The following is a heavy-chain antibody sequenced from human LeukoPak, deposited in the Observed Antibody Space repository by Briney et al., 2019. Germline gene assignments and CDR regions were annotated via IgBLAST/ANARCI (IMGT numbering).Heavy chain of an antibody. CDR2: IYSGGIT. Sequence: GGSLRLSCAASGFTVSSNYMSLVRQAPGKGLEWVSVIYSGGITYYADSVKCRFTISRDNSKNTLYLQMNSLRAEDTAVYCCARDRTMVRGVPAFDYWGQGTLVTVSS. V-gene: IGHV3-66*01. J-gene: IGHJ4*02. D-gene: IGHD3-10*01. CDR3: ARDRTMVRGVPAFDY. CDR1: GFTVSSNY.